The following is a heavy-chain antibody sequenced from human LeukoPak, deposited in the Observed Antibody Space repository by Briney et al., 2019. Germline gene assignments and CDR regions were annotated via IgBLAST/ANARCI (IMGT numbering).Heavy chain of an antibody. D-gene: IGHD6-19*01. CDR2: ISAYNGNT. CDR3: ARDWSSVFDY. J-gene: IGHJ4*02. V-gene: IGHV1-18*01. Sequence: WMGWISAYNGNTNYAQELQGRVTMTTDTSTSTAYMELRSLRSDDTAVYYCARDWSSVFDYWGQGTLVTVSS.